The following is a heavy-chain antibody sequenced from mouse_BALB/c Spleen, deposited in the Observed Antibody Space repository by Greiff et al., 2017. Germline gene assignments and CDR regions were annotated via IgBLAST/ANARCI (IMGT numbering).Heavy chain of an antibody. CDR3: ACGSSPYYAMDY. J-gene: IGHJ4*01. CDR2: ILPGSGST. CDR1: GYTFSSYW. D-gene: IGHD1-1*01. Sequence: VQLQQSGAELMKPGASVKISCKATGYTFSSYWIEWVKQRPGHGLEWIGEILPGSGSTNYNEKFKGKATFTADTSSNTAYMQLSSLTSEDSAVYYCACGSSPYYAMDYWGQGTSVTVSS. V-gene: IGHV1-9*01.